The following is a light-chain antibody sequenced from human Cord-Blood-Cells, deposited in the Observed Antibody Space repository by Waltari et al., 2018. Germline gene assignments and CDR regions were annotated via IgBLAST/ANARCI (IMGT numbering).Light chain of an antibody. CDR1: SSDVVGYNY. V-gene: IGLV2-8*01. CDR2: EVS. J-gene: IGLJ1*01. CDR3: SSYAGSNNPHV. Sequence: QSALTQPPSASGSPGQSVTISCTGTSSDVVGYNYVSWYQQHPGKAPKLMIYEVSKRPSGVPDRFSGSKSGNTASLTVSGLQAEDEADYYCSSYAGSNNPHVFGTGTKVTVL.